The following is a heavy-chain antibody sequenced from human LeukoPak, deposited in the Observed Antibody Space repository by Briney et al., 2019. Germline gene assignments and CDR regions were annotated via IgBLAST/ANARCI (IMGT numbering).Heavy chain of an antibody. CDR3: ARLPSGGVYFDY. V-gene: IGHV4-34*01. CDR1: GGSFSGYY. J-gene: IGHJ4*02. D-gene: IGHD6-19*01. CDR2: INHSGST. Sequence: PSETLSLTCAVYGGSFSGYYWSWIRQPPGKGLEWIGEINHSGSTNYNPSLKSRVTISVDTSKNQFSLKLSSVTAADTAVYYCARLPSGGVYFDYWGQGTLVTVSS.